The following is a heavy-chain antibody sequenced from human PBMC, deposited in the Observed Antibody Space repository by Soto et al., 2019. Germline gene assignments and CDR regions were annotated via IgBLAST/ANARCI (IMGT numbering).Heavy chain of an antibody. CDR1: GGSISSYY. D-gene: IGHD3-10*01. J-gene: IGHJ6*03. V-gene: IGHV4-59*01. CDR2: IYYSGST. CDR3: ARETQWFGEYYYYYMDV. Sequence: PSETLSLTCTVSGGSISSYYWSWIRQPPGKGLEWIGYIYYSGSTNYNPSLKSRVTISVDTSKNQFSLKLSSVTAADTAVYYCARETQWFGEYYYYYMDVWGKGTTVTVSS.